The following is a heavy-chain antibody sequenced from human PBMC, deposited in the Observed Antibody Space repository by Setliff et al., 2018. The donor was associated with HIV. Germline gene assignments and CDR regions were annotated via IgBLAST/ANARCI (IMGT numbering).Heavy chain of an antibody. J-gene: IGHJ4*02. CDR2: ISGDNSNR. D-gene: IGHD1-1*01. CDR1: GYAFSESG. V-gene: IGHV1-3*01. Sequence: ASVKVSCKASGYAFSESGIHWMRQAPGQRLEWMGWISGDNSNRKYSEKLQGRVTITAETSATTSYMELSGLRSADTGVYYCTGGFASRWGPGTLVTVSS. CDR3: TGGFASR.